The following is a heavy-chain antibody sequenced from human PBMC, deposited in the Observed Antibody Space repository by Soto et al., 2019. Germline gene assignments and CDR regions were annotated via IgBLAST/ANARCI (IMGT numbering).Heavy chain of an antibody. D-gene: IGHD1-26*01. CDR1: GFTFSSYS. J-gene: IGHJ6*02. CDR2: ISSSSSYI. CDR3: ASGGVWWQINYYYYCMDV. Sequence: PGGSLRLSCAASGFTFSSYSMNWVRQAPGKGLEWVSSISSSSSYIYYADSVKGRFTISRDNAKNSLYLQMNSLRAEDTAVYYCASGGVWWQINYYYYCMDVWGQGTTVTVSS. V-gene: IGHV3-21*01.